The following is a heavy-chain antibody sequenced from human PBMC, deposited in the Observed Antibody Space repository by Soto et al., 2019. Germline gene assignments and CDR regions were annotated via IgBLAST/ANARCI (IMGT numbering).Heavy chain of an antibody. CDR1: GYSFTSYW. D-gene: IGHD6-13*01. V-gene: IGHV5-10-1*01. J-gene: IGHJ3*02. CDR2: IDPSDSYT. CDR3: ASTGYSSSWYSAFDI. Sequence: LGESLKISCKGSGYSFTSYWITWARQMPGKGLEWMGRIDPSDSYTNYSPSFQGHVTISADKSISTAYLQWSSLQASDTAMYYCASTGYSSSWYSAFDIWGQGTMVTVS.